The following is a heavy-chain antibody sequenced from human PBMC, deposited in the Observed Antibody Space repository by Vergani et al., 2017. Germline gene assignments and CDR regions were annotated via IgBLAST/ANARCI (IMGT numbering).Heavy chain of an antibody. CDR2: FGGSDEST. CDR3: ARENVRRGIPGLWGSKYFHH. D-gene: IGHD3-16*01. J-gene: IGHJ1*01. V-gene: IGHV3-23*04. Sequence: EVQMVESGGGLVKPGGSLRLSCVTSGFTFRSYDMHWVRQAPGKGLEWVSSFGGSDESTSYAQSVRGRFTISRDISKNTLILQLNSLRVEDTAVYFCARENVRRGIPGLWGSKYFHHWGQGTLVTVSS. CDR1: GFTFRSYD.